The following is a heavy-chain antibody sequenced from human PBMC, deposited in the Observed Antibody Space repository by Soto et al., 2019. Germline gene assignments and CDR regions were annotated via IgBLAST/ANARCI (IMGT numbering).Heavy chain of an antibody. J-gene: IGHJ4*02. CDR1: GFSLTTTRMG. D-gene: IGHD2-15*01. Sequence: QITLKESGPPLVRPAQTLTLTCAFSGFSLTTTRMGVAWIRQPPGKALEWLALIYWDDDKRYSPSLKNRLTVSKDNSTNRVVLTITNIGPDDTGTYFCAHAVDFDLLSFDRWGPGTLFTVSS. V-gene: IGHV2-5*02. CDR3: AHAVDFDLLSFDR. CDR2: IYWDDDK.